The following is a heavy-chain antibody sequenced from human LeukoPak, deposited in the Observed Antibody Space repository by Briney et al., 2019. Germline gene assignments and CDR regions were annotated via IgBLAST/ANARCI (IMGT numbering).Heavy chain of an antibody. CDR2: MNPNSGNT. J-gene: IGHJ5*02. CDR1: GYTFTSYD. Sequence: ASVTVSCKASGYTFTSYDINWVRQATGQGLEWMGWMNPNSGNTGYAQKFQGRVTMTRNTSISTAYMELSSLRSEDTAVYYCARGPSYCSGGSCYTNWFDPWGQGTLVTVSS. V-gene: IGHV1-8*01. CDR3: ARGPSYCSGGSCYTNWFDP. D-gene: IGHD2-15*01.